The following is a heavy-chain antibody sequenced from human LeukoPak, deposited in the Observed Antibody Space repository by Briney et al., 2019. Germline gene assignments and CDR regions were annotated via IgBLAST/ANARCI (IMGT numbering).Heavy chain of an antibody. CDR1: GSMYNYY. J-gene: IGHJ4*02. Sequence: PLETLSLTCTVSGSMYNYYWSWIRQPPGKGLEWIGYVYYSGTTNYNPSLKSRVTISIDTSKNQISLKLNSVTAADTAMYYCARHISSGGTYAYFDYWGQGTLVTVSS. V-gene: IGHV4-59*08. CDR2: VYYSGTT. CDR3: ARHISSGGTYAYFDY. D-gene: IGHD1-26*01.